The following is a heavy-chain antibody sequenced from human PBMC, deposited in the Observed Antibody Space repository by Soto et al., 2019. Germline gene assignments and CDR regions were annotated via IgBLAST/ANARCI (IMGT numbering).Heavy chain of an antibody. CDR2: IYWDDDK. V-gene: IGHV2-5*02. J-gene: IGHJ4*02. D-gene: IGHD5-12*01. CDR3: AHRRRWLQWDYFDY. Sequence: QITLKESGPTLVKPTQTLTLTCTFSGFSLSTSGVGVGWIRQPPGKALEWLALIYWDDDKRYSPSLMSRLTIAKDTSKNQVVLTMTNMDPVDTATYYCAHRRRWLQWDYFDYWGQGTLVTVSS. CDR1: GFSLSTSGVG.